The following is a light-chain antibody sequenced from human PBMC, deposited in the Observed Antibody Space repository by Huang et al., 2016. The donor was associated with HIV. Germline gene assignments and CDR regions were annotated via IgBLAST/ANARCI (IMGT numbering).Light chain of an antibody. J-gene: IGKJ4*01. CDR1: QSVSSN. CDR2: GAS. CDR3: QQYNNWPPLT. V-gene: IGKV3-15*01. Sequence: EIVMTQSPATLSVSPGERATLSCRASQSVSSNFAWYQQKPGQAPRLLIYGASTRATGIPARFSGSGSGTEFTLIISSLQSEDLAIYYCQQYNNWPPLTFGGGTKVEIK.